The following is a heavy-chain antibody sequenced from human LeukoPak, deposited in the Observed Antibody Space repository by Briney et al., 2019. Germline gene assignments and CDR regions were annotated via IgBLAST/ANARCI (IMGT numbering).Heavy chain of an antibody. Sequence: SETLSLTCTVSGGSISSYYWSWIRQSPGKGLEWIGYIYYSGSTNYNPSLKSRVTISVDTSKNQFSLKLSSVTAADTAVYYCVRHEPRYCYYGMDVWGQGTTVTASS. CDR1: GGSISSYY. CDR3: VRHEPRYCYYGMDV. CDR2: IYYSGST. V-gene: IGHV4-59*08. J-gene: IGHJ6*02.